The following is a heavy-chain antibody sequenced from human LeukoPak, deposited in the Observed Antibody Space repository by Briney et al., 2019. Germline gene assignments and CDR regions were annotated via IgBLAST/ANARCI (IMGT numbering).Heavy chain of an antibody. J-gene: IGHJ5*02. Sequence: GGSLRLSCAASGFTFSSYAMSWVRQAPGKGLEWVSAVSGSGGSTYYADSVKDRFTVSRDFFTSTLYLNMTRLRAEDTAVYYCAKDGHSSGPPWFDPWGQGTLVTVSS. V-gene: IGHV3-23*01. CDR1: GFTFSSYA. CDR3: AKDGHSSGPPWFDP. D-gene: IGHD6-19*01. CDR2: VSGSGGST.